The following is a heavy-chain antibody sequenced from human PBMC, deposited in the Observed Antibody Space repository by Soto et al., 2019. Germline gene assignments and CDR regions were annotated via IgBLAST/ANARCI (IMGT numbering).Heavy chain of an antibody. Sequence: QVQLVQSGPEVRKPGASVKVSCEASGYTFTTSGISWVRQVPGQGLEWMGWISTYNGDTNSAQNFQGRVLMTADTSXXTAYMELMSLKSDDTAVYYCAGQGSWPYYYYGLDVWGPGTTVTVSS. CDR1: GYTFTTSG. CDR3: AGQGSWPYYYYGLDV. D-gene: IGHD1-26*01. J-gene: IGHJ6*02. V-gene: IGHV1-18*01. CDR2: ISTYNGDT.